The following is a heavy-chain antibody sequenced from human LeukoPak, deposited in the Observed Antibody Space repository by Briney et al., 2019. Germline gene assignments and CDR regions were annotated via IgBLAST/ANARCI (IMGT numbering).Heavy chain of an antibody. CDR1: GGTFSGFT. J-gene: IGHJ4*02. D-gene: IGHD3-3*01. V-gene: IGHV1-69*05. CDR3: ARGEGGFLEWLSEI. CDR2: TIAMFGTS. Sequence: ASVKGSCKASGGTFSGFTISWVRLATGQGLEWIGGTIAMFGTSEYAQKFQGRVTITTDESTTTAYMELSSLRSEDTAVYYCARGEGGFLEWLSEIWGQGTLVTVSS.